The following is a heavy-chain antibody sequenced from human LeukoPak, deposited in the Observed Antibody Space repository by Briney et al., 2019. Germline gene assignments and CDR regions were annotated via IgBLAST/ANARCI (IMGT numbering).Heavy chain of an antibody. V-gene: IGHV4-4*07. J-gene: IGHJ6*03. CDR2: LYPGVST. D-gene: IGHD3-22*01. Sequence: PSETLSLTCTVSGGPIYSYYWSWIRQTAGKGLEWIGRLYPGVSTNYNPSLKSRVTMSVDTSKNQLALKLSAVTAADTAVYYCARLKFYDSTGYSPGHYMDVWGKGTTVTVSS. CDR3: ARLKFYDSTGYSPGHYMDV. CDR1: GGPIYSYY.